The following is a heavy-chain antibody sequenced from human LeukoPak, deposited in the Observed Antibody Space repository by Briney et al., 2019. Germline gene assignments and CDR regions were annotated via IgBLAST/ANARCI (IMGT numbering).Heavy chain of an antibody. V-gene: IGHV1-2*02. CDR2: MDPNTGRT. J-gene: IGHJ4*02. D-gene: IGHD6-19*01. CDR3: ASVYSTGWYFDY. Sequence: ASVKVSCKASGYTFTGYYMHWVRQAPGQGLEWMGWMDPNTGRTNYAHNFQGRVTMTRDTSISTAYMELSRLRFEDTAIYYCASVYSTGWYFDYWGQGTLVTVSS. CDR1: GYTFTGYY.